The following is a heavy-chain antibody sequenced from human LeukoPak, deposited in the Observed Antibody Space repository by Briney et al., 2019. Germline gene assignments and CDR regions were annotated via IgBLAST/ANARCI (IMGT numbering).Heavy chain of an antibody. CDR2: INPKSGDT. Sequence: ASVKVSCKASGYIFTGQYMHWVRQAPGQGLEWMGWINPKSGDTKYAQKFQGRVTMTRDTSISTAYVELSRLRSDDTAVYYCARDARYSSGWYMETPPDYWGQGTLGTVSS. J-gene: IGHJ4*02. D-gene: IGHD6-19*01. CDR1: GYIFTGQY. CDR3: ARDARYSSGWYMETPPDY. V-gene: IGHV1-2*02.